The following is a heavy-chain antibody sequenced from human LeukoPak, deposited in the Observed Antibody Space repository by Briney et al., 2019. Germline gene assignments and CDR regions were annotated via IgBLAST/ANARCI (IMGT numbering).Heavy chain of an antibody. CDR3: ASYRGGYEVRY. D-gene: IGHD5-12*01. CDR2: MYNSGST. J-gene: IGHJ4*02. Sequence: SETLSLTCTVSGGSISSYYWSWIRQPPGKGLEWIGYMYNSGSTNYNPSLKSRVTISVDTSKNQFSLKLSSVTAADTAVYYCASYRGGYEVRYWGQGTLVTVSS. V-gene: IGHV4-59*12. CDR1: GGSISSYY.